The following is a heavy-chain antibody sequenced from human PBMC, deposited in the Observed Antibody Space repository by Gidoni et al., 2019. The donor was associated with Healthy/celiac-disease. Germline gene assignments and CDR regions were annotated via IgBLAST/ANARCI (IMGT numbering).Heavy chain of an antibody. Sequence: EVQLVESGGGLVQPGGSLRLSCSASGFTFSSYAMHWVRQAPGKGLEYVSAISSNGGSTYYADSVKGRFTISRDNSKNTLYLQMSSLRAEDTAVYYCVKDEDGSSRPFDYWGQGTLVTVSS. CDR3: VKDEDGSSRPFDY. J-gene: IGHJ4*02. V-gene: IGHV3-64D*06. CDR2: ISSNGGST. CDR1: GFTFSSYA. D-gene: IGHD2-15*01.